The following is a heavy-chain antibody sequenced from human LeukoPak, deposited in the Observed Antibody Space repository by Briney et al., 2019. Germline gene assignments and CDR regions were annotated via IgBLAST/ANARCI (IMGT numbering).Heavy chain of an antibody. CDR2: ISDDGTDR. CDR3: AKRGMNWGPIDY. CDR1: GFTFSDYA. D-gene: IGHD7-27*01. V-gene: IGHV3-23*01. J-gene: IGHJ4*02. Sequence: GGCLRLSCAASGFTFSDYAMSWVRQAPGEGLEWVSAISDDGTDRYNPDSVKGRFTISRDNSKNTLYLQMNSLRAEDTAVYYCAKRGMNWGPIDYWGQGTLVTVSS.